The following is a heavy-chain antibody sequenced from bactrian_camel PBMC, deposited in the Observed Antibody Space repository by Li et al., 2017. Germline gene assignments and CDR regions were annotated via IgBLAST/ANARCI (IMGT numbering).Heavy chain of an antibody. CDR1: GFTFSSYA. CDR2: IYSSGSNT. D-gene: IGHD2*01. J-gene: IGHJ4*01. V-gene: IGHV3S7*01. CDR3: AKSGGMGALDS. Sequence: QLVESGGGLVQPGGSLRLSCAASGFTFSSYAMSWVRQAPGKGLEWVSRIYSSGSNTYYADSVKGRFTISRDNAKNTLYLQLNSLKTEDTAMYYCAKSGGMGALDSWGQGTQVTVS.